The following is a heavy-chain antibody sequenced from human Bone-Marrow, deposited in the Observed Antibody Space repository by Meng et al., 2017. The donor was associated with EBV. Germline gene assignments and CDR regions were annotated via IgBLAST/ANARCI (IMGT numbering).Heavy chain of an antibody. CDR2: MNPDSGNT. J-gene: IGHJ5*02. CDR3: ARGLQGTNWFDP. V-gene: IGHV1-8*01. CDR1: GYTFTNFD. Sequence: QVQLGQSGAEVKKPGASVRVSCEASGYTFTNFDINWVRQAAGQGLEWMGWMNPDSGNTGYARNFQGRVSMTRDTSRNTAYMELRGLTYEDTAIYYCARGLQGTNWFDPWGQGTLVTVSS.